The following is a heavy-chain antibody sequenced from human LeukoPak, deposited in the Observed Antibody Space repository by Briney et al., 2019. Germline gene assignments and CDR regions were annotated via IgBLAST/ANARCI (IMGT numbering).Heavy chain of an antibody. V-gene: IGHV3-7*01. CDR1: GFTFSSYW. J-gene: IGHJ4*02. CDR3: ARVQWELRGVWSYFEY. CDR2: IKQDGSEK. Sequence: PGGSLRLSCVVSGFTFSSYWMSWVRQAPGKGLEWVANIKQDGSEKYYVDSVKGRFTMSRDNAKNSLYLQMNSLRAEDTAVYYCARVQWELRGVWSYFEYWGQGALVPVSS. D-gene: IGHD1-26*01.